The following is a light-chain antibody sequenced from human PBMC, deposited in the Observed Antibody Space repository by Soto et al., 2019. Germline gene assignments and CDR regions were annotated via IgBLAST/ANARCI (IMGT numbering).Light chain of an antibody. V-gene: IGKV3-20*01. CDR1: QSVSSSY. CDR3: QQYGSSLLT. J-gene: IGKJ4*01. Sequence: EMVLTQSPGTLSLSPGERATLSCRASQSVSSSYLAWYQQKPGQATRLLIYGASSRATGIPDRFSGSGSGTDFTLTISRLEPEDFAVYYCQQYGSSLLTFGGGTKVEIK. CDR2: GAS.